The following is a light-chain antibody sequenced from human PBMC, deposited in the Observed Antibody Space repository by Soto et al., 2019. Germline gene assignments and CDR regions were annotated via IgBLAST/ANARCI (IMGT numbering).Light chain of an antibody. Sequence: QSALTQPASVSGSPGPSITFSCTGTSNDVGRYNLVSWYQQHPGKVPKVLIYEGSKRPSGVSNRFSGSKSGNTASLTISGLQAEDEADYYCCSYAGSSTYVVFGGGTKLTVL. J-gene: IGLJ2*01. V-gene: IGLV2-23*01. CDR1: SNDVGRYNL. CDR2: EGS. CDR3: CSYAGSSTYVV.